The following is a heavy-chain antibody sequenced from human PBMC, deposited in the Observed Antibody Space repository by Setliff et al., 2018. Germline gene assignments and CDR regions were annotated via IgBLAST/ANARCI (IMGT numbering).Heavy chain of an antibody. J-gene: IGHJ6*03. CDR1: GGSISSDSHY. V-gene: IGHV4-61*09. CDR3: ARGITSGGYWGQRFLYLDV. D-gene: IGHD3-22*01. CDR2: IYSNGRT. Sequence: SETLSLTCTVSGGSISSDSHYWAWARQPAGKGLELIGQIYSNGRTYYNPSLKSRLTISLDTSENQFSLRLNSMTAADTAVYYCARGITSGGYWGQRFLYLDVWGRGTTVTVSS.